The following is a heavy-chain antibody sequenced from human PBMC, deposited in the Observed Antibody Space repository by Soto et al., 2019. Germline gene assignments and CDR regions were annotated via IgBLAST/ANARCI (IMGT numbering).Heavy chain of an antibody. D-gene: IGHD6-13*01. Sequence: LSLTCSVSGNSIDNGAYYWTWIRQHPVKGLEWLGYIYYTGRTAYSPSLKSRLTISLDTSKNQFSLSLSSVTAADTAVYYCARCSASWYWLDPWGQGSLVTVS. J-gene: IGHJ5*02. V-gene: IGHV4-31*03. CDR1: GNSIDNGAYY. CDR2: IYYTGRT. CDR3: ARCSASWYWLDP.